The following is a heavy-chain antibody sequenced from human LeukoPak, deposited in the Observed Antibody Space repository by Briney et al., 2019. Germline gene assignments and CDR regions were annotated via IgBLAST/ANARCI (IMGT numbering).Heavy chain of an antibody. Sequence: PSETLSLTCTVSGNSINSVDLWSWVRQPPGKGLEWIREMYLSGTTHSNPSVKSRVTISIDKSKNQFFLNLSSVTAADTAVYYCAGLVGRYSSGLYYYYFDYWGQGTLVTVSS. CDR1: GNSINSVDL. CDR2: MYLSGTT. J-gene: IGHJ4*02. CDR3: AGLVGRYSSGLYYYYFDY. D-gene: IGHD3-22*01. V-gene: IGHV4-4*02.